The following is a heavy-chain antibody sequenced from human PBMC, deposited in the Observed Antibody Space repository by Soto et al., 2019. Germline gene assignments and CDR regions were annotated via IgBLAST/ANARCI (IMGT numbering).Heavy chain of an antibody. CDR3: TTGGTTVISETVGATNYFDY. CDR2: IKSKTDGGTT. D-gene: IGHD1-26*01. Sequence: GSLILPCAASGFTFSNAWMSLARQAPGKGLEWVGRIKSKTDGGTTDYAAPVKGRFTISRADSKNTLYLQMNSLKTEDTAVYYCTTGGTTVISETVGATNYFDYWGQGTLVTVSS. V-gene: IGHV3-15*01. CDR1: GFTFSNAW. J-gene: IGHJ4*02.